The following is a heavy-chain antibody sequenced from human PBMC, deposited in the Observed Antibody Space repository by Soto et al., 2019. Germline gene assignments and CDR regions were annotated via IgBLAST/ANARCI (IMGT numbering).Heavy chain of an antibody. CDR3: ARDFSRGGSGYYPFDY. Sequence: QVQLVESGGDVVQPGRSLRLSCAASGFTFSSYGMHWVRQAPGKGLQWVAVISYDGNNKYYADSVKGRFTISRDNSKNTQYLQMNTRRPEDTAVYYCARDFSRGGSGYYPFDYWGQGTLVSVSS. J-gene: IGHJ4*02. CDR2: ISYDGNNK. CDR1: GFTFSSYG. D-gene: IGHD3-22*01. V-gene: IGHV3-30*03.